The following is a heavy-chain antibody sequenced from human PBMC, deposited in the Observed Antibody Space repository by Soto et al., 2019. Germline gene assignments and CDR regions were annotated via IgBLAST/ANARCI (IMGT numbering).Heavy chain of an antibody. CDR1: GFTFSSYA. V-gene: IGHV3-23*01. J-gene: IGHJ6*02. D-gene: IGHD3-3*01. Sequence: PVGSLRLSCAASGFTFSSYAMSWVRQAPGKGLEWVSAISGSGGSTYYADSVRGRFTISRDNSKNTLYLQMNSLRAEDTAVYYCAKYYDFWSGYLRHTDYYGMDVWGQGTTVTVSS. CDR2: ISGSGGST. CDR3: AKYYDFWSGYLRHTDYYGMDV.